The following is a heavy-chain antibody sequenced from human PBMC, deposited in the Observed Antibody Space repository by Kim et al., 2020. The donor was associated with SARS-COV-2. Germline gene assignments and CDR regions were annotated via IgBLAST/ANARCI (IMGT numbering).Heavy chain of an antibody. Sequence: YYNPSLKSRVTISVDTSKNQFSLKLSSVTAADTAVYYCARHCTVSGNCVDYWGQGTLVTVSS. J-gene: IGHJ4*02. CDR3: ARHCTVSGNCVDY. V-gene: IGHV4-39*01. D-gene: IGHD6-19*01.